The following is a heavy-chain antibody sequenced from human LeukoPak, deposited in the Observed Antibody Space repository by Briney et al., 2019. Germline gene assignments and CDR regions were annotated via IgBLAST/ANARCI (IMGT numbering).Heavy chain of an antibody. D-gene: IGHD6-19*01. V-gene: IGHV3-21*01. CDR2: ISSSSSYI. J-gene: IGHJ4*02. CDR1: GFTFSSYS. CDR3: ARGGAVAGIGDY. Sequence: GGSLRLSCAASGFTFSSYSMNWVRQAPGKGLEWVSSISSSSSYIYYADSVKGRFTTSRDNAKNSLYLQMNSLRAEDTAVYYCARGGAVAGIGDYWGQGTLVTVSS.